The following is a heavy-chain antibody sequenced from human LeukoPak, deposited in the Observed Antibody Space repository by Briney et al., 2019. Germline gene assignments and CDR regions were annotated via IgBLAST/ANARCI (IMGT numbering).Heavy chain of an antibody. CDR1: GFNFNNYA. CDR2: ISWNSGSI. Sequence: PGRSLRLSCAGSGFNFNNYAMHWVRQAPGKGLEWVSGISWNSGSIGYADSVKGRFTISRDNAKNSLYLQMNSLRAEDMALYYCAKDRYSSGRSPAFDYWGQGTLVTVSP. V-gene: IGHV3-9*03. D-gene: IGHD6-19*01. J-gene: IGHJ4*02. CDR3: AKDRYSSGRSPAFDY.